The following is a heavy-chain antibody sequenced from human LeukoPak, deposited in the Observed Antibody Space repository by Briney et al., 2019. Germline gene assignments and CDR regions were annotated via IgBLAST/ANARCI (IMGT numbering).Heavy chain of an antibody. J-gene: IGHJ4*02. Sequence: GGSLRLSCAASGFTFSSYAMHWVRQAPGKGLEWVAVISYDGSNKYYADSVKGRFTISRDNAKNSLYLQMNSLRAEDTAVYYCARDIWDVDTAPRAFDYWGQGTLVTVSS. D-gene: IGHD5-18*01. CDR2: ISYDGSNK. CDR1: GFTFSSYA. CDR3: ARDIWDVDTAPRAFDY. V-gene: IGHV3-30*04.